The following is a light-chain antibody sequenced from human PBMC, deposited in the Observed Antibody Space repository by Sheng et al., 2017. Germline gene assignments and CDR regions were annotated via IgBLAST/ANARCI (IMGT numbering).Light chain of an antibody. CDR2: KTS. CDR1: QSINSW. V-gene: IGKV1-5*03. J-gene: IGKJ1*01. Sequence: DIQMTQSPSTLSASVGDRVIITCRASQSINSWLAWYQQKPGKAPKLLIFKTSNLENGVPPRFSGGGSGTQFTLTISSLQPDDFATYYCQHYNKSSTFGQGTKVEIK. CDR3: QHYNKSST.